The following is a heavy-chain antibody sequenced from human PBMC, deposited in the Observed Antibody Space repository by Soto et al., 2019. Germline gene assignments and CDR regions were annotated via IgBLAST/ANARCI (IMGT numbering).Heavy chain of an antibody. V-gene: IGHV4-59*01. Sequence: QVQLQESGPGLVKPSETLSLTCTVSGGSTTIYYWSWIRQSPGKGLEWIGYIYYSGSTNYNPSLKRRISISVDTSKNQFSLKLSSVTAADTAVYYCAREACGWSRRECAFDIWGQGTMVTVSS. J-gene: IGHJ3*02. D-gene: IGHD2-21*01. CDR3: AREACGWSRRECAFDI. CDR2: IYYSGST. CDR1: GGSTTIYY.